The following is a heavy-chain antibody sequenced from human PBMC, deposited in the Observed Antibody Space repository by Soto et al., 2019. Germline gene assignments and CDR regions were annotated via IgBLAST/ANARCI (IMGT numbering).Heavy chain of an antibody. CDR3: ARACSSNSCYDVFDY. V-gene: IGHV4-4*07. J-gene: IGHJ4*02. CDR2: IYTSGST. D-gene: IGHD2-2*01. CDR1: GGSISSYY. Sequence: SSETLSLTCTVSGGSISSYYRSWIRQPAGKGLEWIGRIYTSGSTNYNPSLKSRVTMSVDTSKNQFSLKLSSVTAADTAVYYCARACSSNSCYDVFDYWGQGTLVTVSS.